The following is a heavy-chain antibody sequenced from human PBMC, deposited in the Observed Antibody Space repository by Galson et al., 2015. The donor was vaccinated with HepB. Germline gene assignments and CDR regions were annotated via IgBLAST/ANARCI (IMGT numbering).Heavy chain of an antibody. V-gene: IGHV1-46*01. CDR1: GYTFTSYY. J-gene: IGHJ6*02. Sequence: SVKVSCKASGYTFTSYYMHWVRQAPGQGLEWMGIINPSGGSTSYAQKFQGRVTMTRDTSTSTVYMELSSLRSEDTAVYYCARESPSVVVAATRLDTYGMDVWGQGTTVTVSS. D-gene: IGHD2-15*01. CDR2: INPSGGST. CDR3: ARESPSVVVAATRLDTYGMDV.